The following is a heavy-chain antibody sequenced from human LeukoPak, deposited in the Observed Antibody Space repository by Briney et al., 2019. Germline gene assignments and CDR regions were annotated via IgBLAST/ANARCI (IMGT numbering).Heavy chain of an antibody. J-gene: IGHJ4*02. CDR2: ISPSGGST. CDR3: ARGYSYGKIGFDY. Sequence: ASVKVSCKASGYTFTNYDMQWVRQAPGQGPEWMGVISPSGGSTIYAQKFKGRVTLTRDMSTSTDYLELSSLRSEDTAVYYCARGYSYGKIGFDYWGQGTLVTVSS. CDR1: GYTFTNYD. D-gene: IGHD5-18*01. V-gene: IGHV1-46*01.